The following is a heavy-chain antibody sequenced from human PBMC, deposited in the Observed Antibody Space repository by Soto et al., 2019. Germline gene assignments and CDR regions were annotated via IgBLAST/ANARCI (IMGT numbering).Heavy chain of an antibody. V-gene: IGHV2-5*02. D-gene: IGHD6-19*01. Sequence: QITLKESGPTLVKPTQTLTLTCTFSGFSLTSNAVGVGWFRQPPGKALEWLALIYWDDDNHYSPSLKSRLTYTKDTSKTPVVLIMTNIDPVDTATYYCAHGSGWLFDFWGQGTLVTVSP. CDR2: IYWDDDN. CDR3: AHGSGWLFDF. J-gene: IGHJ4*02. CDR1: GFSLTSNAVG.